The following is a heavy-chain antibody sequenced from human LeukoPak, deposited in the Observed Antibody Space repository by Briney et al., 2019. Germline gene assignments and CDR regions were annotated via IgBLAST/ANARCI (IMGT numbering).Heavy chain of an antibody. CDR2: MNPNSGNT. Sequence: ASVKVSCKASGYTFTSYDINWVRQATGQGLEWMGWMNPNSGNTGYAQKFQGRVTMTRNTSISTAYMELSSLRSEDTAVYYCARLYSSGWPDDFDYWGQGTLVTVSS. CDR1: GYTFTSYD. V-gene: IGHV1-8*01. D-gene: IGHD6-19*01. J-gene: IGHJ4*02. CDR3: ARLYSSGWPDDFDY.